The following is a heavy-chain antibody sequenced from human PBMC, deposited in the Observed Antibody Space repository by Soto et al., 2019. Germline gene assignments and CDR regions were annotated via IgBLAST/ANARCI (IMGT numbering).Heavy chain of an antibody. J-gene: IGHJ4*02. CDR2: ISGSGVST. D-gene: IGHD3-22*01. CDR3: AKGPLYDSSGPN. Sequence: PGGSLRLSCAASGFTFSDSAMSWVRQAPGKGLEWVSVISGSGVSTYYADSVRGRFTISRDNSQNTVYLQMNSLRPEDTAVYYCAKGPLYDSSGPNWGQGTLLNVS. V-gene: IGHV3-23*01. CDR1: GFTFSDSA.